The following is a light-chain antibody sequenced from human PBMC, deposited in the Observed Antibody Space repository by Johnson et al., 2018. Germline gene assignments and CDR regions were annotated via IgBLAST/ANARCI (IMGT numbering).Light chain of an antibody. Sequence: QSVLTQPPSVSAAPGQKVTISCSGSSSNIGNNYVSWYQQLPGTAPKLLIYENNKRPSGIPYRFSGSKSGTSATLGITGLQTGDEADYYCGTWDSSLSAVNVFGTGTKVTVL. CDR3: GTWDSSLSAVNV. CDR2: ENN. J-gene: IGLJ1*01. CDR1: SSNIGNNY. V-gene: IGLV1-51*02.